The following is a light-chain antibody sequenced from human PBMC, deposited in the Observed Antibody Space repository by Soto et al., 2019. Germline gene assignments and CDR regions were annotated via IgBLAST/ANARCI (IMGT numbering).Light chain of an antibody. Sequence: EIVLTQSPGTLSLSPGERATLSCRASQTVGSTYIAWYQQRPGQAPRLLIYAASSRAAGIPDRFSGSGSGTDFTLTISRLEPEDFAVYYCQQYDDSLTWTFGLGTKVELK. V-gene: IGKV3-20*01. CDR3: QQYDDSLTWT. CDR1: QTVGSTY. J-gene: IGKJ1*01. CDR2: AAS.